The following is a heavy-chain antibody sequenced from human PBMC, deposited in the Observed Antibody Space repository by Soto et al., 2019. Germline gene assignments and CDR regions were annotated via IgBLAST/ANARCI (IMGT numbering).Heavy chain of an antibody. CDR1: GFSFDDYG. D-gene: IGHD2-2*03. CDR3: AKGDGLDRDGPVDY. CDR2: ISWNSGDI. V-gene: IGHV3-9*01. Sequence: EVQLVESGGGSVQPGRSLRLSCAASGFSFDDYGMHWVRQGPGKGLEWVSGISWNSGDIYYADSVKGRITISRDNAKRSLYVQMNCLRTEDTALDYCAKGDGLDRDGPVDYWGHGILVTVSS. J-gene: IGHJ4*01.